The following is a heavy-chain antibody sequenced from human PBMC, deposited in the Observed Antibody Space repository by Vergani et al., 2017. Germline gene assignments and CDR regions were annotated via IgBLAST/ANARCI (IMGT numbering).Heavy chain of an antibody. J-gene: IGHJ4*02. CDR1: GGSISSSYW. Sequence: QVQLQESGPGLVKPSGTLSLTCAVSGGSISSSYWWNWVRQPPGKGLEWIGEIYHSGTTNYNPSLKRRVTISVDKSKNQFSLQLTSVTAADTAVYYCARGGQWLVDYWGQGTLVTVSS. V-gene: IGHV4-4*02. CDR2: IYHSGTT. CDR3: ARGGQWLVDY. D-gene: IGHD6-19*01.